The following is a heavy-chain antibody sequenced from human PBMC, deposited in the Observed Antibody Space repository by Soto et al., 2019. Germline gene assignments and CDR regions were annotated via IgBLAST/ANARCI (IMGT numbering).Heavy chain of an antibody. J-gene: IGHJ3*02. CDR2: IYYSGST. CDR3: ATGTGYFDWSYAFDI. V-gene: IGHV4-59*01. CDR1: GGSISSYY. D-gene: IGHD3-9*01. Sequence: PSETLSLTCTVSGGSISSYYWSWIRQPPGKGLEWIGYIYYSGSTNYNPSLKSRVTISVDTSKNQFSLKLSSVTAADTAVYYCATGTGYFDWSYAFDIWGQGTMVTVSS.